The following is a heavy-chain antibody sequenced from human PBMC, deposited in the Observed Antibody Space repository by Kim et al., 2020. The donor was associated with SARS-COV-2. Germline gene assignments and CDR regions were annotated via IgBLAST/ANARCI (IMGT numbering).Heavy chain of an antibody. D-gene: IGHD1-26*01. V-gene: IGHV3-21*01. J-gene: IGHJ3*02. CDR3: ARALVGAGNAFDI. Sequence: YADSVKGRFTISRDNAKNSLYLQMNSLRAEDTAVYYCARALVGAGNAFDIWGQGTMVTVSS.